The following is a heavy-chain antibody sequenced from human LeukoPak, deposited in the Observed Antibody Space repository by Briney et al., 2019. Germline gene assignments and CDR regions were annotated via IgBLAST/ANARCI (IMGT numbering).Heavy chain of an antibody. Sequence: GGSLRLSCAASGFTFSSYAMSWVRQAPGKGLEWVSAISGSGGSTYYADSVKGRFTISRDNSKNTLYLQMNSLRAEDTAVYYCARDKYYYGSGRNYGMDVWGQGTTVTVSS. J-gene: IGHJ6*02. CDR2: ISGSGGST. CDR3: ARDKYYYGSGRNYGMDV. CDR1: GFTFSSYA. D-gene: IGHD3-10*01. V-gene: IGHV3-23*01.